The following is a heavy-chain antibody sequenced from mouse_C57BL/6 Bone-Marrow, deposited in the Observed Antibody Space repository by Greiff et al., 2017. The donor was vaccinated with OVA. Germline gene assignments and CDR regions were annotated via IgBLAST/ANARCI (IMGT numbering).Heavy chain of an antibody. CDR1: GYTFTSSG. D-gene: IGHD2-4*01. CDR2: IYPRSGNT. Sequence: VQLQQSGAELARPGASVKLSCKASGYTFTSSGISWVKQRPGQGLEWIGQIYPRSGNTYYNEKFKGKATLTADKSSSTAYMQLRSLTSEDSAVYFCAMYYDYWCWGQGPTVT. J-gene: IGHJ4*01. CDR3: AMYYDYWC. V-gene: IGHV1-81*01.